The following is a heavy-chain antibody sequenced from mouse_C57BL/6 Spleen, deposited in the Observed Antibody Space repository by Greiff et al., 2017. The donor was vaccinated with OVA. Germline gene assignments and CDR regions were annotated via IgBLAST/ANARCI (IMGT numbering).Heavy chain of an antibody. D-gene: IGHD1-1*01. V-gene: IGHV5-9*01. CDR3: ARCHYGSDYYAMDY. J-gene: IGHJ4*01. Sequence: EVKLVESGGGLVKPGGSLKLSCAASGFTFSSYTMSWVRQTPEKRLEWVATISGGGGNTYYPDSVKGRFTISRDNAKNTLYLQMSSLRSEDTALYYCARCHYGSDYYAMDYWGQGTSVTVSS. CDR1: GFTFSSYT. CDR2: ISGGGGNT.